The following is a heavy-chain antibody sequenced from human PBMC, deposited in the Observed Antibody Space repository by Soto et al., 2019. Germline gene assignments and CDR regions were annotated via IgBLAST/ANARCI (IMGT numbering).Heavy chain of an antibody. CDR3: ARKSGLVSLYPPECYP. V-gene: IGHV3-23*01. CDR1: GFTFSSYA. Sequence: EVKLLESGGGLVQPGGSLRLSCATSGFTFSSYAMSWVRQAPGKGLEWVSVISGSDGSTYYADSVKGRFTISRDNSKNTLFLQMNSLRGEDTAVYYWARKSGLVSLYPPECYPRGQGTLVTVSS. CDR2: ISGSDGST. J-gene: IGHJ5*02. D-gene: IGHD2-8*01.